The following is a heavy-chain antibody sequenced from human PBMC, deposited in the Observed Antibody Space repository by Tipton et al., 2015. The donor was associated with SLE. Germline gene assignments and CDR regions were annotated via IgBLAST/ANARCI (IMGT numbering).Heavy chain of an antibody. Sequence: TLSLTCTVSGGSISSYYWSWIRQPAGKGLEWIWRLYTSGSTNYNPSLKSRVTMSVDTSKNQFSLKLSSVTAADTAVYYCARDLPGPYSGSYYGAFDIWGQGTMVTVSS. CDR1: GGSISSYY. J-gene: IGHJ3*02. CDR2: LYTSGST. D-gene: IGHD1-26*01. V-gene: IGHV4-4*07. CDR3: ARDLPGPYSGSYYGAFDI.